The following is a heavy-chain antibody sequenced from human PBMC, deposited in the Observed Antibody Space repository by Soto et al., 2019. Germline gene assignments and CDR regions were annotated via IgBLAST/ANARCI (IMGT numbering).Heavy chain of an antibody. CDR2: ISYDGSNK. D-gene: IGHD3-22*01. CDR1: GFTFSSYA. CDR3: ARGGYYYVLYYYGMDV. Sequence: GGSLRLSCAASGFTFSSYAMHWVRQAPGKGLEWVAVISYDGSNKYYADSVKGRFTISRDNSKNTLYLQMNSLRAEDTAVYYCARGGYYYVLYYYGMDVWGQGTTVTVSS. J-gene: IGHJ6*02. V-gene: IGHV3-30-3*01.